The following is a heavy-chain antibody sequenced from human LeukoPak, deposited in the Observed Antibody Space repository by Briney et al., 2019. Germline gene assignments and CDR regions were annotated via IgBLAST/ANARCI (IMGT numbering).Heavy chain of an antibody. CDR1: GGSISSYY. Sequence: SETLSLTCTVSGGSISSYYWSWIRQPAGKGLEWIGRIYSTGSTNYNPSLKSRVTMSVDTSKNQFSLRLRSVTAADTAVYYCATQTASAGTAGFDFWGQGAPVTVSS. CDR3: ATQTASAGTAGFDF. J-gene: IGHJ4*02. D-gene: IGHD6-13*01. CDR2: IYSTGST. V-gene: IGHV4-4*07.